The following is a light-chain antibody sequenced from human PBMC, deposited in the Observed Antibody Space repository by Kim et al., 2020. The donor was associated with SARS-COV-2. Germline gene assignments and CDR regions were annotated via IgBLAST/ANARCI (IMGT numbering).Light chain of an antibody. V-gene: IGLV1-51*01. CDR2: DNN. CDR1: RSNIGSNP. J-gene: IGLJ3*02. Sequence: QSVLTQPPSVSAAPGQKVTISCSGSRSNIGSNPVSWYQQFPGTAPKLITYDNNKRPSGIPDRFSSSKSGTSATLGITGLRTGDEADYYCATWDRRLRVGVFGGGT. CDR3: ATWDRRLRVGV.